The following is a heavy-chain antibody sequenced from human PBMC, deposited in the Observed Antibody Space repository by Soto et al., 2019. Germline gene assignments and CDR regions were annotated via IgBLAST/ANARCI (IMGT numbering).Heavy chain of an antibody. J-gene: IGHJ5*01. CDR3: ARDKWAGGCSGGSCFVDS. V-gene: IGHV3-74*01. CDR1: GFTFSGYW. CDR2: INSDGSST. D-gene: IGHD2-15*01. Sequence: EVQLVESGGGLVQPGGSLRLSCAASGFTFSGYWMHWVRQAPGKGLVWVSRINSDGSSTSYGDSVKGRFTISRDNAKNTLYLQMNSLRAEDTALYYCARDKWAGGCSGGSCFVDSWGQGTLVTVSA.